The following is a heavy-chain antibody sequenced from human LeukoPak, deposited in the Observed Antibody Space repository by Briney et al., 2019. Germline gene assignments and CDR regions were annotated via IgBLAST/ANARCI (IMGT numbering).Heavy chain of an antibody. D-gene: IGHD6-13*01. V-gene: IGHV1-18*01. CDR2: ISAYNGNT. J-gene: IGHJ5*02. CDR3: ARDRGYSSQTWWFDP. Sequence: AASVKVSCKASGYTFTSYSISWVRQAPGQGLEWMGWISAYNGNTNYAQKLQGRVTMTTDTSTSTAYMKLRSLRSDDTAVYYCARDRGYSSQTWWFDPWGQGTLVTVSS. CDR1: GYTFTSYS.